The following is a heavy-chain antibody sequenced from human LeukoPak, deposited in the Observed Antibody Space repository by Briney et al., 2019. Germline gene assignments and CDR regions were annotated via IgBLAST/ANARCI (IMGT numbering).Heavy chain of an antibody. Sequence: SVKVSCKASGGTFSSYTISWVRQAPGQGLEWMGRIIPILGIANYAQKFQGRVAITADKSTSTAYMELSSLRSEDTAVYYCARVTTVPDNWFDPWGQGTLVTVSS. D-gene: IGHD4-17*01. J-gene: IGHJ5*02. CDR3: ARVTTVPDNWFDP. V-gene: IGHV1-69*02. CDR2: IIPILGIA. CDR1: GGTFSSYT.